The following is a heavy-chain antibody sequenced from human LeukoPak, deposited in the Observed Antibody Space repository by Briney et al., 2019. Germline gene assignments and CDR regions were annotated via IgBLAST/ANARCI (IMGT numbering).Heavy chain of an antibody. CDR3: ARANQYYDFWSGYLGSPYYFDY. CDR2: IYSSGST. CDR1: GGSISGHY. D-gene: IGHD3-3*01. V-gene: IGHV4-59*11. J-gene: IGHJ4*02. Sequence: PSETLSLTCSVSGGSISGHYWTWIRQPPGKGLEWIGYIYSSGSTNYNSSLKSRVTISVDTSKNQFSLKLSSVTAADTAVYYCARANQYYDFWSGYLGSPYYFDYWGQGTLVTVSS.